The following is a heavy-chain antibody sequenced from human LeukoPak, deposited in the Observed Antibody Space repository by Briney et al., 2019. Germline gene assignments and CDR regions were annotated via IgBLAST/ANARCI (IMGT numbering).Heavy chain of an antibody. D-gene: IGHD3-10*01. CDR2: IHPGDSDT. CDR1: GYSFTSYW. V-gene: IGHV5-51*01. J-gene: IGHJ5*02. CDR3: ARSERITMVRGVIGWFDP. Sequence: GESLKLSCKGSGYSFTSYWIGWVRQMPGKGLEWMGIIHPGDSDTRYSPSFQGQVTISADKSISTAYLQWSSLKASDTAMYYCARSERITMVRGVIGWFDPWGQGTLVTVSS.